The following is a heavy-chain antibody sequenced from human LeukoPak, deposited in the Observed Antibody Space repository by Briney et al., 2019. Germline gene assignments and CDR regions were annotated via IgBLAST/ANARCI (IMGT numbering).Heavy chain of an antibody. Sequence: SETLSLTCAVYGGSFSGYYWSWIRQPPGKGLDWIGEINHSGSTNYNPSLKSRVTISVDTSKNQFSLKLSSVTAADTAVYYCARVYGSGSYYFDYWGQGTLVTVSS. CDR2: INHSGST. V-gene: IGHV4-34*01. D-gene: IGHD3-10*01. CDR1: GGSFSGYY. J-gene: IGHJ4*02. CDR3: ARVYGSGSYYFDY.